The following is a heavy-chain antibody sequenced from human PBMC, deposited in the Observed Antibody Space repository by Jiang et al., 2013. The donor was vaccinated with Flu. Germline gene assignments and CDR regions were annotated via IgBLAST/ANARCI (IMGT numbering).Heavy chain of an antibody. J-gene: IGHJ6*02. V-gene: IGHV3-15*01. D-gene: IGHD2-2*01. CDR3: STEIPYCSSTSCYD. CDR1: GFTFSDAW. CDR2: IKSKIDGGTT. Sequence: QLLESGGGLVKPGESLRLSCAASGFTFSDAWLNWVRQPSGKGLEWVGRIKSKIDGGTTDYAAPVKGRFTMSRDDSKNKMYLQMNSLITEDTAVYYCSTEIPYCSSTSCYDWGQGATVTVSS.